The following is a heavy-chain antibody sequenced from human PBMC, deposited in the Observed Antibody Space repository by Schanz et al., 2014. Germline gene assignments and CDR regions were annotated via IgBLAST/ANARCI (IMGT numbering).Heavy chain of an antibody. CDR1: GGSINNYF. V-gene: IGHV4-59*01. CDR3: AREWSSFDY. J-gene: IGHJ4*02. CDR2: ISYGGLS. D-gene: IGHD3-10*01. Sequence: QVHLQESGPGLVKPSETLSVTCTVSGGSINNYFWTWIRQPAGKGLEYIGLISYGGLSDYNPSLKSRVTISLDTSKNQFSLNLNSVTAADTAVYYCAREWSSFDYWGQGALVSVSS.